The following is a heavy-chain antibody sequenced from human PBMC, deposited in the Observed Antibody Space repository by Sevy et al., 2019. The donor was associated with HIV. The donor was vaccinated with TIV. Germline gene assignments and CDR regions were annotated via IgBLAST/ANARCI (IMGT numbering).Heavy chain of an antibody. Sequence: ASVKVSCKASGYTFVSYGISWVRQAPGRGLEWLGWINPHSGETKDDQKFRDRVTLTTDVLTNTANMELRSLRSDDTAVYYCAREDQDADSWGQGTLVTVSS. J-gene: IGHJ4*02. CDR2: INPHSGET. V-gene: IGHV1-18*01. CDR1: GYTFVSYG. CDR3: AREDQDADS.